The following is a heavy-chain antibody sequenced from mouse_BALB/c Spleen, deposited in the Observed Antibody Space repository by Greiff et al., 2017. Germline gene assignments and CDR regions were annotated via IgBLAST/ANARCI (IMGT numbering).Heavy chain of an antibody. CDR1: GYTFTDYN. Sequence: EVQLQQSGPELVKPGASVKISCKASGYTFTDYNMHWVKQSHGKSLEWIGYIYPYNGGTGYNQKFKSKATLTVDNSSSTAYMELRSLTSEDSAVYYCAREGITTDYFDYWGQGTTLTVSS. J-gene: IGHJ2*01. CDR2: IYPYNGGT. CDR3: AREGITTDYFDY. V-gene: IGHV1S29*02. D-gene: IGHD1-1*01.